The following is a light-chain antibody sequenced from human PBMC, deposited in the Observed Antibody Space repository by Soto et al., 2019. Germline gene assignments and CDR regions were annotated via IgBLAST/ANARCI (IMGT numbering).Light chain of an antibody. CDR1: SSDVGAYNY. J-gene: IGLJ1*01. CDR2: EVS. V-gene: IGLV2-14*01. CDR3: CSFTSNSTYG. Sequence: QSVLTQPASVSGSLGQSITISCTGTSSDVGAYNYVSWYQQQPGKAPKLMISEVSNRPSGVSNRFSGSKSGNTASLIISGLQAEDEADYYWCSFTSNSTYGCGTG.